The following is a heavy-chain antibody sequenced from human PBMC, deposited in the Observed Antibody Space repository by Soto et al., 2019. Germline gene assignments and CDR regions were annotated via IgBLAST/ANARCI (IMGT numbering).Heavy chain of an antibody. V-gene: IGHV3-9*01. CDR2: ISWNSGSI. CDR3: AKDWGSSGWYPDY. CDR1: GLTFDDYA. Sequence: GGSLRLSCAASGLTFDDYAMHWVRQAPGKGLEWVSGISWNSGSIGYADSVKGRFTISRDNAKNSLYLQMNSLRAEDTALYYCAKDWGSSGWYPDYWGQGTLVTVSS. D-gene: IGHD6-19*01. J-gene: IGHJ4*02.